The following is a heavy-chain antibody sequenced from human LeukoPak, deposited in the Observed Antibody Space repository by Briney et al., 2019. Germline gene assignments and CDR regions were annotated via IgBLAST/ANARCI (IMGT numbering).Heavy chain of an antibody. J-gene: IGHJ6*02. V-gene: IGHV4/OR15-8*01. Sequence: SETLSLTCGVSVGSLNSCNWWTWVRQSPGKGLEWIGEIHHNGTRNYNPSLKSRVTISADTFKNHFSLIVTSLTAADTAVYYCAAAPILRGEGGEHYKYGMDVWGQGTTVIVSS. D-gene: IGHD2-2*02. CDR2: IHHNGTR. CDR3: AAAPILRGEGGEHYKYGMDV. CDR1: VGSLNSCNW.